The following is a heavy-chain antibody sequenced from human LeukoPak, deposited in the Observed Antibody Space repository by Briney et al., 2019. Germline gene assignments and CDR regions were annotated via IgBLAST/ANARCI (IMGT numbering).Heavy chain of an antibody. CDR3: AREHSVHYYYGMDV. D-gene: IGHD3-3*02. J-gene: IGHJ6*02. Sequence: GGSLRLSCAASGFTFSSYAMHWVRQAPGKGLEWVAVISYDGSNKYYADSVKGRFTISRDNSKNTLYLQMNSLRAEDTAVYYCAREHSVHYYYGMDVWGQGTTVTVSS. CDR1: GFTFSSYA. CDR2: ISYDGSNK. V-gene: IGHV3-30*14.